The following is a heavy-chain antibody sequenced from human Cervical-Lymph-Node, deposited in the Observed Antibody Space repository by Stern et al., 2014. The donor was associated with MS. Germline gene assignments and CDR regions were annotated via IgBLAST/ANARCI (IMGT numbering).Heavy chain of an antibody. CDR2: IWYDGSTP. CDR1: GFSFSRYA. CDR3: ASAYSSSHYYFNY. J-gene: IGHJ4*02. V-gene: IGHV3-33*01. Sequence: QVQLVESGGGVVQPGRSLRLSCAASGFSFSRYAMHWVRQAQGKGLEWGALIWYDGSTPYYADSVTGRFPISRDNFKNTLYLQMNSLRAEDTAVYYCASAYSSSHYYFNYWGQGTLVTVSS. D-gene: IGHD6-13*01.